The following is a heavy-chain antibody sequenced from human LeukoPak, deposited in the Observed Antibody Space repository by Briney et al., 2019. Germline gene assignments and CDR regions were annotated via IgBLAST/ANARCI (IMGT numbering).Heavy chain of an antibody. CDR1: GYTLTELS. V-gene: IGHV1-24*01. CDR2: FDPEDGET. D-gene: IGHD3-10*01. CDR3: ALQLWFGDYFLDP. J-gene: IGHJ5*02. Sequence: ASGKVSCKVSGYTLTELSMHWVRQAPGKGLEWMGGFDPEDGETIYAQKFQGRVTMTEDTSTDTAYMELSSLRSDDTAVYYCALQLWFGDYFLDPWGQGTLVTVSS.